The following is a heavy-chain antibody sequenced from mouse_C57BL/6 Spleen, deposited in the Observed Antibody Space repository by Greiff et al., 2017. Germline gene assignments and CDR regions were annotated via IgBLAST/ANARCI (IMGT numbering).Heavy chain of an antibody. CDR3: ARSPFITTVRDY. CDR1: GYTFTSYW. J-gene: IGHJ2*01. Sequence: VQLQQPGAELVKPGASVKLSCKASGYTFTSYWITWVKQRPGQGLEWIGDIYPGSGSTNYNEKFKSKATLTVDTSSSTAYMQLSSLTSDDSAVYYCARSPFITTVRDYWGQGTTLTVSA. CDR2: IYPGSGST. D-gene: IGHD1-1*01. V-gene: IGHV1-55*01.